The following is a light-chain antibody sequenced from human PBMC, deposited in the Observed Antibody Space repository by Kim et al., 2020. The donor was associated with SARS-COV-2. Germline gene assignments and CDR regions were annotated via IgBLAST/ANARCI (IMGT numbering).Light chain of an antibody. CDR3: QQYGTSPRT. Sequence: SPGERAPLSCTASQSVSSRSLAWYQQKPGQAPRVLISGASSRATGIPDRFSGSGSGTDFTLTISRLEPEDFAVYYCQQYGTSPRTFGQGTKVDIK. CDR1: QSVSSRS. J-gene: IGKJ1*01. CDR2: GAS. V-gene: IGKV3-20*01.